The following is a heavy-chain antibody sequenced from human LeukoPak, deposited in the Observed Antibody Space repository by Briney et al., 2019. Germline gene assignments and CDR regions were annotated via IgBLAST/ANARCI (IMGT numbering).Heavy chain of an antibody. CDR1: GGAINRRNYY. Sequence: SETLSLTCTVVGGAINRRNYYWGWIRQSPGKGLEWIGSTYYSGSVNNNPSLQSRVTISVDTSRNQFSLKLTSVTAAETAVYYCARRVATSGNFFDYWGPGTLVTVS. V-gene: IGHV4-39*01. CDR3: ARRVATSGNFFDY. J-gene: IGHJ4*02. D-gene: IGHD3-3*01. CDR2: TYYSGSV.